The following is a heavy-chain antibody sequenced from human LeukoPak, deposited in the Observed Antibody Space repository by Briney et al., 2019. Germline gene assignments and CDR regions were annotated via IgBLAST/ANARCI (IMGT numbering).Heavy chain of an antibody. CDR1: GYTFTSYG. J-gene: IGHJ6*02. CDR2: ISAYNDNT. V-gene: IGHV1-18*01. CDR3: ARVTSSPTTVNYYYGMVV. D-gene: IGHD4-17*01. Sequence: ASVKVSCKASGYTFTSYGISWVRQAPGQGLEWMGWISAYNDNTNYAQKLQGRVTMTTDASTSTAYMELRSLRSDDTAVYYCARVTSSPTTVNYYYGMVVWGQGTTVTVSS.